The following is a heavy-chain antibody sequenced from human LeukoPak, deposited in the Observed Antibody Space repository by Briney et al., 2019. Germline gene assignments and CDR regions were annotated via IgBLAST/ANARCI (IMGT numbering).Heavy chain of an antibody. CDR1: GYSISSGYY. CDR2: IYHSGST. J-gene: IGHJ4*02. D-gene: IGHD6-13*01. Sequence: SETLSLTCTVSGYSISSGYYWGWIRQPPGKGLEWIGSIYHSGSTYYNPSLKSRVTISVDTSKNQFSLKLSSVTAADTAVYYCARRRIATQAVDYWGQGTLVTVSS. CDR3: ARRRIATQAVDY. V-gene: IGHV4-38-2*02.